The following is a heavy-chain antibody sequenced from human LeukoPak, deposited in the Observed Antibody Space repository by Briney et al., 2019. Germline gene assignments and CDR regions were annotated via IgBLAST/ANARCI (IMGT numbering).Heavy chain of an antibody. Sequence: PGGSLRPSCAASGFTFSSYSMNWVRQAPGKGLGWVTSISSRSSYIYYAVSVKGRCTISRDNATTSLYLQMNSLRAEYTAGYYWARSIVAGHRERRGDYWGQGTLVTVSS. D-gene: IGHD1-26*01. J-gene: IGHJ4*02. V-gene: IGHV3-21*01. CDR2: ISSRSSYI. CDR1: GFTFSSYS. CDR3: ARSIVAGHRERRGDY.